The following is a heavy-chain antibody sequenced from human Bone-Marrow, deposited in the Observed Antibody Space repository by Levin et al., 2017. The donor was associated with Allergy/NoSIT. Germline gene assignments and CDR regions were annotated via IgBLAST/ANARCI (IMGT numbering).Heavy chain of an antibody. CDR2: ISNSGTTI. CDR3: TRVRDTIFGVSHYYYMDV. Sequence: GGSLRLSCAASGFSFSSYEMNWVRQAPGKGPEWVSYISNSGTTIYYADSVKGRFTISRDNAKNSLSLQMNSLRAEDTALYYCTRVRDTIFGVSHYYYMDVWGKGTTVTVSS. V-gene: IGHV3-48*03. CDR1: GFSFSSYE. J-gene: IGHJ6*03. D-gene: IGHD3-3*01.